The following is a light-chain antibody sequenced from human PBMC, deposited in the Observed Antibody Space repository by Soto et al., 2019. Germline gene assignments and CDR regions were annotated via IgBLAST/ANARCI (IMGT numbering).Light chain of an antibody. CDR1: ESIDNW. V-gene: IGKV1-5*01. J-gene: IGKJ4*01. CDR3: QQYDDVPL. CDR2: AAS. Sequence: DIQMTQSPAPLSASAGDTVTITCPASESIDNWLAWYQQKPGKAPKLLLFAASTLVGGVPSRFSGRGSGTDFSLTISSLQPEYIATYYCQQYDDVPLFGGGTKVDIK.